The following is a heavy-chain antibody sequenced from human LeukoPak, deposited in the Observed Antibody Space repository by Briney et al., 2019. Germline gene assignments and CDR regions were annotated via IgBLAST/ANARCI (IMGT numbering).Heavy chain of an antibody. Sequence: GGSLRLSCAASGFTFSDYGMCWVRQAPGKGLVWVSRINSDGNNKRYADSVKGRFTISRDNAKNTLYLQMSSLTPEDTAVYYCAREGALRYGHYTYDSWGQGTLVTVSS. V-gene: IGHV3-74*01. CDR2: INSDGNNK. J-gene: IGHJ4*02. CDR1: GFTFSDYG. D-gene: IGHD4-17*01. CDR3: AREGALRYGHYTYDS.